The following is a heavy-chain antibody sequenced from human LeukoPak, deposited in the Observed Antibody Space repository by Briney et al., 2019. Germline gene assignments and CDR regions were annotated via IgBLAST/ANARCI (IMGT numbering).Heavy chain of an antibody. CDR1: GFTFSSYS. Sequence: GGSLRLSCAASGFTFSSYSMNWVRQTPGKGLEWVSYISSSSSTIYYADSVKGRFTISRDNAKNSLYLQVNSLRAEDTAVYYCASDIEYYDSSPYWGQGTLVTVSS. D-gene: IGHD3-22*01. CDR3: ASDIEYYDSSPY. V-gene: IGHV3-48*01. J-gene: IGHJ4*02. CDR2: ISSSSSTI.